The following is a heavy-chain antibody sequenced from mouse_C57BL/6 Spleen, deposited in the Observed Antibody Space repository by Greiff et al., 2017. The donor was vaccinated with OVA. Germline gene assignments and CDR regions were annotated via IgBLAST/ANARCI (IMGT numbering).Heavy chain of an antibody. CDR2: IYPGDGDT. D-gene: IGHD3-1*01. Sequence: VQLQQSGPELVKPGASVKISCKASGYAFSSSWMNWVKQRPGKGLEWIGRIYPGDGDTNYNGKFKGKATLTADKSSSTAYMQLSSLTSEDSAVYFCEIGEWFAYWGQGTLVTVSA. J-gene: IGHJ3*01. V-gene: IGHV1-82*01. CDR3: EIGEWFAY. CDR1: GYAFSSSW.